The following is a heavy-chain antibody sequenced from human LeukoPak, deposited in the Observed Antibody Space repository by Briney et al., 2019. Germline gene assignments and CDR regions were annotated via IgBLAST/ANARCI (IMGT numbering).Heavy chain of an antibody. V-gene: IGHV1-69*10. Sequence: GASVKVSCKASGGTFSSYAISWVRQAPGQGLEWMGGIIPIFGIANYAQKFQGRVTITADKSTSTAYMELSSLRSEDTAVYYCARMVDYGDYVGLDYWGQGTLVTVSS. D-gene: IGHD4-17*01. CDR2: IIPIFGIA. CDR1: GGTFSSYA. J-gene: IGHJ4*02. CDR3: ARMVDYGDYVGLDY.